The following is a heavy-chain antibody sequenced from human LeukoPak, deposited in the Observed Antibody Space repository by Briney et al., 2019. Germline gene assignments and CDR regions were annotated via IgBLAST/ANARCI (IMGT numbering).Heavy chain of an antibody. CDR1: GYTFTGYY. J-gene: IGHJ5*02. V-gene: IGHV1-2*02. D-gene: IGHD6-6*01. Sequence: ASVKVSCKASGYTFTGYYLHWVRQAPGQGLEWMGWINPNSGGTNYAQNFQGRVTMTREMSISTAYMELSRLRSDDTAVYYCARWKQGGSSASWFDPWGQGTLVTVSS. CDR3: ARWKQGGSSASWFDP. CDR2: INPNSGGT.